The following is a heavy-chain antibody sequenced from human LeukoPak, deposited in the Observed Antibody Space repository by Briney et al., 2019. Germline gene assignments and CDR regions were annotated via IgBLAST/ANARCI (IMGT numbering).Heavy chain of an antibody. D-gene: IGHD6-6*01. V-gene: IGHV4-61*01. J-gene: IGHJ4*02. Sequence: PSETLSLTCTVSGGSVSSGSYYWSWIRQPPGKGLEWIGYIYYSGSTNYNPSLKSRVTISVDTSKNQFSLKLSSVTAAGTAVYYCARAYSSSSSAFDYWGQGTLVTVSS. CDR3: ARAYSSSSSAFDY. CDR1: GGSVSSGSYY. CDR2: IYYSGST.